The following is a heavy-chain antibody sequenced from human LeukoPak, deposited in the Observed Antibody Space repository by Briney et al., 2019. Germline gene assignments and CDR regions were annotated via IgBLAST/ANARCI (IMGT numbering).Heavy chain of an antibody. D-gene: IGHD6-6*01. Sequence: SVKVSCKASGGTFISYAISWVRQAPGQGLEWMGGIIPIFGTANYAQKIQGRVTITTDESTSTAYMELSSLRSEDTAVYYCARGVAARPVPYYFDYWGQGTLVTVSS. J-gene: IGHJ4*02. CDR2: IIPIFGTA. CDR3: ARGVAARPVPYYFDY. CDR1: GGTFISYA. V-gene: IGHV1-69*05.